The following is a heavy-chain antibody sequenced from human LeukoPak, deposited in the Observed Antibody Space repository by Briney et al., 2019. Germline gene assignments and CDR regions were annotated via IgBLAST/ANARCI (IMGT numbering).Heavy chain of an antibody. J-gene: IGHJ4*02. CDR1: GGSLSSISYY. CDR3: ARHQATTSPTIFGVVDQFDY. Sequence: SETLSLTCAVSGGSLSSISYYWGWIRQPPGEGLEWIGNIYYSVNNYYNPSLKSRVTIYVDTSKNQCSLKLSSLTAADTAVYYCARHQATTSPTIFGVVDQFDYWGQGTLVTVSS. D-gene: IGHD3-3*01. CDR2: IYYSVNN. V-gene: IGHV4-39*01.